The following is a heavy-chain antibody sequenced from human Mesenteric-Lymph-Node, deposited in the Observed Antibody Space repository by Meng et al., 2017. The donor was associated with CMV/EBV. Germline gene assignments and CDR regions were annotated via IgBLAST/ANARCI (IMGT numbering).Heavy chain of an antibody. Sequence: GGSLRLSCAASGFTFSSYWMHWVRQAPGKGLVWVSRINSEGSSTSYADSVKGRFTISRDNAKNTLYLQMNSLRAEDTAVYYCARGRGPGAVAGIVYWGQGTLVTVSS. D-gene: IGHD6-19*01. J-gene: IGHJ4*02. CDR3: ARGRGPGAVAGIVY. CDR1: GFTFSSYW. V-gene: IGHV3-74*01. CDR2: INSEGSST.